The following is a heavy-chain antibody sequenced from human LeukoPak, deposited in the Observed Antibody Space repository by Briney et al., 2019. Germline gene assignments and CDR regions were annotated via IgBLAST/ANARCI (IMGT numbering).Heavy chain of an antibody. D-gene: IGHD3-10*01. J-gene: IGHJ3*02. CDR2: MNTNSGNT. CDR3: ASCYGSGSYCDAFDI. Sequence: ASVKVSCKASGYTFTSYDINWVRQASGQGLEWTGWMNTNSGNTGYAQKVQGRVTMTRNTSISTAYMELSSLRSEDTAVYYCASCYGSGSYCDAFDIWGQGTMVTVSS. CDR1: GYTFTSYD. V-gene: IGHV1-8*01.